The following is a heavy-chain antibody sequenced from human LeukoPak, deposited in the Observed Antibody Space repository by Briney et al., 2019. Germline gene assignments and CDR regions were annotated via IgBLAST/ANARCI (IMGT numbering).Heavy chain of an antibody. Sequence: PGGSLRLSCAASGVTFSGYYMSWIRQAPGKGLEWISYISSSGTTIHYADSVKGRFTISRDNAKNSLYPQMNSLRAEDTAVYYCARAFKVPSWYFALWGRGTLVTVSS. V-gene: IGHV3-11*01. CDR1: GVTFSGYY. CDR3: ARAFKVPSWYFAL. CDR2: ISSSGTTI. J-gene: IGHJ2*01.